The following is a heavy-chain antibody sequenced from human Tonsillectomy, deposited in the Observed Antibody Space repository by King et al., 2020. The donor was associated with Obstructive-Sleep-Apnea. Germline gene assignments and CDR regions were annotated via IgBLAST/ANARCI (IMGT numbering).Heavy chain of an antibody. D-gene: IGHD6-25*01. CDR1: GFIFSNYG. CDR3: GKSVGGVYSSACPDH. J-gene: IGHJ5*02. CDR2: IRYDGTNR. Sequence: VQLVESGGGVVQPGGSLRLSCTASGFIFSNYGMHWVRQAPGKGLEWVAFIRYDGTNRYYADSVKGRFTISRDNSKNTLYLQMSSLRAEDTAISYCGKSVGGVYSSACPDHWGQGNLVSVSS. V-gene: IGHV3-30*02.